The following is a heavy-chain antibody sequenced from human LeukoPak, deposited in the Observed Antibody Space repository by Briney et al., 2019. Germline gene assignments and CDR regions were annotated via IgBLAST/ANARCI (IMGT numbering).Heavy chain of an antibody. J-gene: IGHJ4*02. V-gene: IGHV1-69*15. CDR1: GGTFSSYA. Sequence: SVKVSCKASGGTFSSYAISWVRQAPGQGLEWMGRIIPIFGTANYAQKFQGRVTITADESTSTAYMELSSLRSEDTAVYYCARYCSGGSCPFDYWGQGTLVTVSS. D-gene: IGHD2-15*01. CDR3: ARYCSGGSCPFDY. CDR2: IIPIFGTA.